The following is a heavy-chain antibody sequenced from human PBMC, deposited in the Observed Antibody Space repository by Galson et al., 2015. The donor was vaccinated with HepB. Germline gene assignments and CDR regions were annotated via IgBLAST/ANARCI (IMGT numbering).Heavy chain of an antibody. Sequence: SVKVSCKASGYTFTSYGISWVRQAPGQGLEWMGWISAYNGNTNYAQKLQGRVTMTTDTSTSTAYMELRSLRSDDTAVYYCARLNIVVVPAAIIYYYGMDVWGQGTTVTVSS. CDR2: ISAYNGNT. CDR3: ARLNIVVVPAAIIYYYGMDV. D-gene: IGHD2-2*01. V-gene: IGHV1-18*01. J-gene: IGHJ6*02. CDR1: GYTFTSYG.